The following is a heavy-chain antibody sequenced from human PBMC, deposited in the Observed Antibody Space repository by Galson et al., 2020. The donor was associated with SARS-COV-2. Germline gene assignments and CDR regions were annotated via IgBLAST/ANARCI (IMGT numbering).Heavy chain of an antibody. V-gene: IGHV4-30-2*01. Sequence: SETLSLTCAVSGGSISSGGYSWSWIRQPPGKGLEWIGYIYHSGSTYYNPSLKSRVTISVDRSKNQFSLKLSSVTAADTAVYYCARSHYDFWSGYWGDAFDIWGQGTMVTVSS. CDR2: IYHSGST. CDR3: ARSHYDFWSGYWGDAFDI. CDR1: GGSISSGGYS. J-gene: IGHJ3*02. D-gene: IGHD3-3*01.